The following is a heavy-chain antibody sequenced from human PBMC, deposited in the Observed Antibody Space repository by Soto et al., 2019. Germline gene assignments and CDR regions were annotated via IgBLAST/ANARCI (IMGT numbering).Heavy chain of an antibody. D-gene: IGHD1-26*01. CDR3: AKDVVVGATTGLGDYYYYYGMDV. CDR1: GFTFSSYG. J-gene: IGHJ6*02. V-gene: IGHV3-30*18. Sequence: GGSLRLSCAASGFTFSSYGMHWVRQAPGKGLEWVAVISYDGSNKYYADSVKGRFTISRDNSKNTLYLQMNSLRAEDTAVYYCAKDVVVGATTGLGDYYYYYGMDVWGQGTAVTV. CDR2: ISYDGSNK.